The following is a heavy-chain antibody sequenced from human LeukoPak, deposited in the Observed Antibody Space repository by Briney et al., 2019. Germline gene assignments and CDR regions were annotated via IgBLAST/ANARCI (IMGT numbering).Heavy chain of an antibody. CDR2: INHSGST. CDR3: ARSSPYYYDSSGYYDGMDV. Sequence: PSETLSLTCTVSGGSISSYYWSWIRQPPGKGLEWIGEINHSGSTNYNPSLKSRVTISVDTSKNQFSLKLSSVTAADTAVYYCARSSPYYYDSSGYYDGMDVWGQGTTVTVSS. CDR1: GGSISSYY. J-gene: IGHJ6*02. V-gene: IGHV4-34*01. D-gene: IGHD3-22*01.